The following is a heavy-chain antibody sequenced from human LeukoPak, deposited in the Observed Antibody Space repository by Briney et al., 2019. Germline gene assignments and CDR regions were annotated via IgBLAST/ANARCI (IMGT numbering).Heavy chain of an antibody. Sequence: GGSLRLSCAASGFTFDDYAMHRVRQAPGKGLEWVSGISWNSGSIGYADSAKGRFTISRDNAKNSLYLQMNSLRAEDTAFYYCAKDIRGRATSLFNFDYWGQGTLVAVSS. V-gene: IGHV3-9*01. CDR3: AKDIRGRATSLFNFDY. J-gene: IGHJ4*02. CDR1: GFTFDDYA. D-gene: IGHD2-2*01. CDR2: ISWNSGSI.